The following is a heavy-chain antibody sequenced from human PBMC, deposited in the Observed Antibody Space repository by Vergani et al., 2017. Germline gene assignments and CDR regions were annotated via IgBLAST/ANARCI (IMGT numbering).Heavy chain of an antibody. V-gene: IGHV3-49*04. D-gene: IGHD6-19*01. CDR3: ARDTTGYSSGWHRLLGMDV. CDR2: IRSKAYGGTT. J-gene: IGHJ6*02. Sequence: EVQLVESGGGLVQPGRSLRLSCTASGFTFGDYAMSWVRQAPGKGLEWVGFIRSKAYGGTTEYAASVKGRFTISADKSISTAYLQWSSLKASDTAMYYCARDTTGYSSGWHRLLGMDVWGQGTTVTVSS. CDR1: GFTFGDYA.